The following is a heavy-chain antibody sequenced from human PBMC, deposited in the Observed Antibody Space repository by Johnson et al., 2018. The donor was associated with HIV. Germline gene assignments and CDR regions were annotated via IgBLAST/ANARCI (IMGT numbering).Heavy chain of an antibody. CDR3: AKDLSRPTLNAFDI. CDR1: GFTFSSYG. CDR2: ISYDGSNK. D-gene: IGHD4-11*01. Sequence: QVQLVESGGGVVQPGRSLRLSCAASGFTFSSYGMHWVRLAPGKGLEWVALISYDGSNKYYADSVKGRFTISRDNSKNTLYLQMNSLRAEDTAIYYCAKDLSRPTLNAFDIWGQGTMVTVSS. J-gene: IGHJ3*02. V-gene: IGHV3-30*18.